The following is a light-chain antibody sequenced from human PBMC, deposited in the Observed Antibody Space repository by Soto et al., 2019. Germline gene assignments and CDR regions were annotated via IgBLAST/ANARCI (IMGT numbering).Light chain of an antibody. V-gene: IGKV3-11*01. CDR1: QSFRGL. J-gene: IGKJ5*01. CDR2: DAY. Sequence: EVVLTQSRGAMSLSPGERANLSCRASQSFRGLLAWYQRKPGQAPTLXLYDAYNRATGIPPRFSGIVSGTDFTLTIRRLEPEGSAVYYGQQRLDWPAITFGQGTRLEIK. CDR3: QQRLDWPAIT.